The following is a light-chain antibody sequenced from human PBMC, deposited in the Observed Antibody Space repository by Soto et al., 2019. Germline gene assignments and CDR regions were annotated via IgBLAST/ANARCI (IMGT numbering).Light chain of an antibody. CDR2: RNN. V-gene: IGLV1-47*01. CDR1: SSNIGSNY. J-gene: IGLJ2*01. CDR3: AAWDDSLSAV. Sequence: QSVLTQPPSASGTPGQRVTISCSGSSSNIGSNYVYWYQQLPGTAPKLLIYRNNQRPSEVPDRFSGSKSGTSASLAISGLRSEDEADYYCAAWDDSLSAVFGGGTKLTVL.